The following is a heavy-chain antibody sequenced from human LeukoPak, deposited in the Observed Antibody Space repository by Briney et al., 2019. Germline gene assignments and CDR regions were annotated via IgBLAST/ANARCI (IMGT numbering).Heavy chain of an antibody. V-gene: IGHV1-46*01. CDR2: INPSGGST. D-gene: IGHD3-10*01. CDR1: GYTFTSYY. Sequence: ASVKISCKASGYTFTSYYMHWVRQAPGQGLEWMGIINPSGGSTSYAQKFQGRVTMTRDTSTSTVYMELSSLRSEDTAVYYCARVGGPGYGSGSRAFDYWGQGTLVTVSS. CDR3: ARVGGPGYGSGSRAFDY. J-gene: IGHJ4*02.